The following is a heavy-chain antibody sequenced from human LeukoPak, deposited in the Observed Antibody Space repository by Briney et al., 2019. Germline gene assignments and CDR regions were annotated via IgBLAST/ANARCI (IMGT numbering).Heavy chain of an antibody. Sequence: PGWSLRLSCAASGFTFSSYGMHWGSQAPGKGLEWVAVIWYDGSNKYYADSVKGRFTISRDNSKNTLYLQMNSLRAEDTAVYYCARSHYYDSSGYPNWFDPWGQGTLVTVSS. D-gene: IGHD3-22*01. CDR1: GFTFSSYG. V-gene: IGHV3-33*01. CDR2: IWYDGSNK. J-gene: IGHJ5*02. CDR3: ARSHYYDSSGYPNWFDP.